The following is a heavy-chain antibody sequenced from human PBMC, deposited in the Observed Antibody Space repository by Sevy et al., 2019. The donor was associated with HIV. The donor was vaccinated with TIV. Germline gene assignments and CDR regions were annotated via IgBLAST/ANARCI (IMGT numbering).Heavy chain of an antibody. CDR2: IYHTGNT. CDR3: ARDGGTMTTPGCLDF. CDR1: GASISSAVYS. D-gene: IGHD4-17*01. V-gene: IGHV4-30-2*01. J-gene: IGHJ3*01. Sequence: SEALSLTCAVSGASISSAVYSWNWIRQPPGKGLEWIGYIYHTGNTYYNPSLKSRVPLSVDRSNNQFSLKMRSLTAADTAVYYCARDGGTMTTPGCLDFWGQGIMVTVSS.